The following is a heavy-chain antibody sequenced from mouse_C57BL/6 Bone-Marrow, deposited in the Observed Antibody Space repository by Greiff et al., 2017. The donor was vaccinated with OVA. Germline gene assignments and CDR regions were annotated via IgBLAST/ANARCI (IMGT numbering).Heavy chain of an antibody. CDR3: ARRTANYYAMDY. V-gene: IGHV2-2*01. Sequence: VKLVESGPGLVQPSQSLSITYTVSGFSLTSYGVHWVRQSPGKGLEWLGVIWSGGSTDYNAAFISRLSISKDNSKSQVFFKMNSLQADDTAIYYCARRTANYYAMDYWGQGTSVTVSS. J-gene: IGHJ4*01. CDR2: IWSGGST. CDR1: GFSLTSYG. D-gene: IGHD4-1*01.